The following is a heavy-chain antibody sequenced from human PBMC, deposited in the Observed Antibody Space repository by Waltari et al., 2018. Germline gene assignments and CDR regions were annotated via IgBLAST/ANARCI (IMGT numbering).Heavy chain of an antibody. CDR2: ISGDGAII. Sequence: LHLEESGGGVVQLGMSLRLSCSSSGLTFSSYGIHWVRHAPGKGLEWVYRISGDGAIITYPDSVKGRFIISRDNAKNTLYLQMNSLRADDTAQYFCARGADYHGNSPDRWGQGTLVIVSS. CDR3: ARGADYHGNSPDR. D-gene: IGHD3-22*01. J-gene: IGHJ4*02. CDR1: GLTFSSYG. V-gene: IGHV3-74*02.